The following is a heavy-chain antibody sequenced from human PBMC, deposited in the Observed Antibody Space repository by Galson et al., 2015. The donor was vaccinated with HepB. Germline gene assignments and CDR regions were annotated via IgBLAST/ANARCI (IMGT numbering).Heavy chain of an antibody. CDR2: IYYSGST. Sequence: SETLSLTCTVSGGSISSSSYYWGWIRQPPGKGLEWIGSIYYSGSTYYNPSLKSRVTISVDTSKNQFSLKLSSVTAADTAVYYCARHRPGNTGFVYWGQGTLVTVSS. CDR1: GGSISSSSYY. D-gene: IGHD1-7*01. J-gene: IGHJ4*02. V-gene: IGHV4-39*01. CDR3: ARHRPGNTGFVY.